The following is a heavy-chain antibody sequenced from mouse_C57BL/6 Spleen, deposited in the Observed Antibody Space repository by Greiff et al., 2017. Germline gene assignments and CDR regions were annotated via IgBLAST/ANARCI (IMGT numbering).Heavy chain of an antibody. Sequence: QVQLQQPGAELVKPGASVKMSCKASGYTFTSYWITWVKQRPGQGLEWIGDIYPGSGSTNYNEKFKSKAPMTVDTSSSTAYMQLSSLTSEDSAVYYCASDYGSSYDFDYWGQGTTLTVSS. CDR2: IYPGSGST. CDR1: GYTFTSYW. CDR3: ASDYGSSYDFDY. J-gene: IGHJ2*01. D-gene: IGHD1-1*01. V-gene: IGHV1-55*01.